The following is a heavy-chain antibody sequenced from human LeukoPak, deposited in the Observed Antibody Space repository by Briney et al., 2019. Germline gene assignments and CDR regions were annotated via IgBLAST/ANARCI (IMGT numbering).Heavy chain of an antibody. J-gene: IGHJ4*02. CDR3: ARVKGSGWYEVDY. V-gene: IGHV3-48*03. CDR2: ISSGGTTI. Sequence: GGSLRLSCAASGFIFSSYEMNWVRRAPGKGLEWVSYISSGGTTIYYADSVKGRFTISRDNVKNSLYLQVNSLSAEDTGIYYCARVKGSGWYEVDYWGQGTLVTVSS. CDR1: GFIFSSYE. D-gene: IGHD6-19*01.